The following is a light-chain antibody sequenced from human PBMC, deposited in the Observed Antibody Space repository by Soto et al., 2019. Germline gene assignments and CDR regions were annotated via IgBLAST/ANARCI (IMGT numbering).Light chain of an antibody. Sequence: EIVLTQSPATLSLSPGERTTLSCRASQSVSSYLAWYQQKPGQAPMLLIYDASYRATGIPARFSGSGSGTDFTLTISSLEPEDFAVYYCQQRSNWPPYTFGQGTKLEIK. J-gene: IGKJ2*01. CDR2: DAS. CDR3: QQRSNWPPYT. CDR1: QSVSSY. V-gene: IGKV3-11*01.